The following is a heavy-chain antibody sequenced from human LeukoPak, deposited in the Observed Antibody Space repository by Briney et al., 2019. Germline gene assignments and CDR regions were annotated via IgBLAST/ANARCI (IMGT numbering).Heavy chain of an antibody. CDR3: ARGYTNQISNWFDA. Sequence: EASVKVSCKAVGDTFSDYHIHWVRQAPGQGLEWMGWINPNSGGTNYAQKFQGRVTMTRDTSISTAYMELSSLRSEDMAVYYCARGYTNQISNWFDAWGQGTLVTVSS. V-gene: IGHV1-2*02. J-gene: IGHJ5*02. D-gene: IGHD2-8*01. CDR2: INPNSGGT. CDR1: GDTFSDYH.